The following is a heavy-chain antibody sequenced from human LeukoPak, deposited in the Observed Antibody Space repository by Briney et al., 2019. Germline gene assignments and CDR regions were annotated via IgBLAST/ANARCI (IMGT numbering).Heavy chain of an antibody. J-gene: IGHJ4*02. Sequence: PGGSLRLSCAASGFTFDDYAMHWVRQAPGKGLEWVSGISWNSGSIGYADSVKGRFTISRDNAKNSLYLQMNSLRPEDTALYYCAKDIGGSSWPFDYWGQGTLVTVSS. CDR1: GFTFDDYA. CDR3: AKDIGGSSWPFDY. D-gene: IGHD6-13*01. V-gene: IGHV3-9*01. CDR2: ISWNSGSI.